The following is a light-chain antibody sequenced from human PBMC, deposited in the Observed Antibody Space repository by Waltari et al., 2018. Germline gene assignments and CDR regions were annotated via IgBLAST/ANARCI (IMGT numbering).Light chain of an antibody. CDR3: QQYGSSFT. CDR1: QSVSSSY. CDR2: GAS. Sequence: EIVLTQSPGTLSLSPGERATLSCRASQSVSSSYLAWYQQKPGQAPRPLSYGASSRATGIPDRFSGSGSGTDFTLTISRLEPEDFAVYYCQQYGSSFTFGPGTKVDIK. J-gene: IGKJ3*01. V-gene: IGKV3-20*01.